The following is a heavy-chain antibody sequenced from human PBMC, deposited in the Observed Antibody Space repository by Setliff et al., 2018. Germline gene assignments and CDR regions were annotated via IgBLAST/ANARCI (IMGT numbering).Heavy chain of an antibody. D-gene: IGHD3-22*01. CDR1: GFIFNSYE. J-gene: IGHJ3*02. V-gene: IGHV3-48*03. CDR3: ARDRADSSGAEDAFDI. CDR2: ITSSGTTT. Sequence: GGSLRLSCAASGFIFNSYEMNWVRQAPGKGLEWVAYITSSGTTTNYADSVKGRFTMSRDNAKNSLYLQMNSLRADDTAVYFCARDRADSSGAEDAFDIWGQGTMVTVSS.